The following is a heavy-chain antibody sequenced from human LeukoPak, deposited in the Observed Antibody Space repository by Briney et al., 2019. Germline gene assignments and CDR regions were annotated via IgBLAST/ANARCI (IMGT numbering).Heavy chain of an antibody. CDR3: ARDLSSTSNWELDY. V-gene: IGHV1-2*06. J-gene: IGHJ4*02. Sequence: ASVKVSCKASGYTFTGYFMHWVRQAPGQGLEWMGRINPNSGGTNYAQNFQGRVTMTRDTSISTAYMDLSRLTSDDTAVYYCARDLSSTSNWELDYWGQGTLATVSS. D-gene: IGHD1-26*01. CDR2: INPNSGGT. CDR1: GYTFTGYF.